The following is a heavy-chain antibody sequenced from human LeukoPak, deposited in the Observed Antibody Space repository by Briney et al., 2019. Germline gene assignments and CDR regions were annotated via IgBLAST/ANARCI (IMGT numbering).Heavy chain of an antibody. J-gene: IGHJ3*02. CDR1: GFTFSSYE. CDR3: ARDSLLAYYYDSSGYYVRDAFDI. Sequence: GGSLRLSCAASGFTFSSYEMNWVRQAPGKGLEWVSYISSSGSTIYYADSVKGRFTISRDNAKNSLYLQMNSLRAEDTALYYCARDSLLAYYYDSSGYYVRDAFDIWGQGTMVTVSS. D-gene: IGHD3-22*01. CDR2: ISSSGSTI. V-gene: IGHV3-48*03.